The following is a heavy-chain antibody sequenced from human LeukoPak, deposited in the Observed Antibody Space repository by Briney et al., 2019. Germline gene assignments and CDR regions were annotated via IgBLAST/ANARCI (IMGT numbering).Heavy chain of an antibody. CDR1: GGSISSYY. V-gene: IGHV4-59*01. Sequence: PETLSLTCTVSGGSISSYYWSWIRQPPGKGLEWIGYIYYSGSTNYNPSLKSRVTISVDTSKNQFSLKLSSVTAADTAVYYCARDSDGGSYDYWGQGTLVTVSS. CDR3: ARDSDGGSYDY. D-gene: IGHD1-26*01. J-gene: IGHJ4*02. CDR2: IYYSGST.